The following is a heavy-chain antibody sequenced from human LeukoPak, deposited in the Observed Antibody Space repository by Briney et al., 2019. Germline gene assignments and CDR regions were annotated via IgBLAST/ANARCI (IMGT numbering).Heavy chain of an antibody. V-gene: IGHV3-48*01. CDR3: ARVAPGHDVGRGYFDY. D-gene: IGHD2-21*01. Sequence: PGGSLRLSCAASGFNFNTYSMNWVRQAPGNGLEWLSYITSTSYAMYYADSVKGRFTISRDNARDSLYLQMNSLRAEDTAVYYCARVAPGHDVGRGYFDYWGQGTLVTVSS. J-gene: IGHJ4*02. CDR2: ITSTSYAM. CDR1: GFNFNTYS.